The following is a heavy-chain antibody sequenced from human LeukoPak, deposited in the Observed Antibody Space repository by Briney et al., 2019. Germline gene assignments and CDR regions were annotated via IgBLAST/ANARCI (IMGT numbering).Heavy chain of an antibody. CDR1: GFTFSSYY. CDR3: ASDGFYDIWTGY. V-gene: IGHV3-21*01. Sequence: PGGTLRLSCAASGFTFSSYYMNWVRQAPGKGLEWVALISSRSSYIYYPDSAKGRFTISRDNAQNSLYLQMNSLTAEDTAGYYCASDGFYDIWTGYWGQGTLVTVSS. J-gene: IGHJ4*02. D-gene: IGHD3-9*01. CDR2: ISSRSSYI.